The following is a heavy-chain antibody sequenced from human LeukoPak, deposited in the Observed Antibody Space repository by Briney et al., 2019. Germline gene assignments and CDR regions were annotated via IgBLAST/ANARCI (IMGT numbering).Heavy chain of an antibody. CDR3: ARYYYDSSGCLDY. CDR1: GFTFSSYS. V-gene: IGHV3-21*01. Sequence: GGSLRLSCAASGFTFSSYSMNWVRQAPGKGLEWVSSISSSSSYIYYADSVKGRFTISRDNAKNSLYLQMNCLRAEDTAVYYCARYYYDSSGCLDYWGQGTLVTVSS. J-gene: IGHJ4*02. D-gene: IGHD3-22*01. CDR2: ISSSSSYI.